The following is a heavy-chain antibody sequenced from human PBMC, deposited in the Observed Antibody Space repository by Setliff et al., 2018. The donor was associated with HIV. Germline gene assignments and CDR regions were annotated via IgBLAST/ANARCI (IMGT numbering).Heavy chain of an antibody. J-gene: IGHJ1*01. CDR3: ASRYSSLGHFQH. Sequence: SETLSLTCTVSGDSVTSDSYYWGWIRQPPGKGLECIGSIYYSGSTYYNPSLKSRVTISVDTSKNQFSLKLSSVTAADTAVYYCASRYSSLGHFQHWGQGTLVTVSS. CDR1: GDSVTSDSYY. D-gene: IGHD6-13*01. CDR2: IYYSGST. V-gene: IGHV4-39*07.